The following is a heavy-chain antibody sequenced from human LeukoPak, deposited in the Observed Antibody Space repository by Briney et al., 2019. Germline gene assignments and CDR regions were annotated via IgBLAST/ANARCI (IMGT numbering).Heavy chain of an antibody. J-gene: IGHJ4*02. CDR1: GGTFSSYA. CDR3: ARTVGTTVTSTPDY. V-gene: IGHV1-69*13. CDR2: IIPIFGTA. Sequence: ASVKVSCKASGGTFSSYAISWVRQAPGQGLEWMGGIIPIFGTANYAQKFQGRVTITADESTSTAYMELSSPRSEDTAVYYCARTVGTTVTSTPDYWGQGTLVTVSS. D-gene: IGHD4-17*01.